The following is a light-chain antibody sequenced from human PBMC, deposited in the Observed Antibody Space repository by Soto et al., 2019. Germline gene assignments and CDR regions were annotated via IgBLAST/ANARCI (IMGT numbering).Light chain of an antibody. CDR3: MQSLQTPRT. CDR1: QSLLHSTGYNY. V-gene: IGKV2-28*01. CDR2: LGS. Sequence: DIVMTQSPLSLPVTPGEPASISCRSSQSLLHSTGYNYLDWYLQKPGQSPQLLIYLGSNRASGVPDRFSSTGSGTDFTLKISRVEAEDVGVYYCMQSLQTPRTFGQGTKVEIK. J-gene: IGKJ1*01.